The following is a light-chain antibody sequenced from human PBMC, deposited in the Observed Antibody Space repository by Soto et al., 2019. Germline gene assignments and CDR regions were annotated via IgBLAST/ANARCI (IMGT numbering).Light chain of an antibody. J-gene: IGKJ5*01. CDR2: TAS. CDR3: QQSYDHPVT. CDR1: QGISTY. Sequence: DIQMTQSPSSLSASVGDRVSITCRASQGISTYLNWFQQKPGEAPNLLIYTASTLHSGVPSRFSGSGSGTDFILTISNLQPEDFATYYCQQSYDHPVTFGQGTRLDMK. V-gene: IGKV1-39*01.